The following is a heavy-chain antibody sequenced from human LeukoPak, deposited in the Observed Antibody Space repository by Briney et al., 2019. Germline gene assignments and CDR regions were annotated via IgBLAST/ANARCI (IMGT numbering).Heavy chain of an antibody. V-gene: IGHV4-30-2*01. Sequence: PSETLSLTCAVSGGSISSGGYSWSWIRQPPGKGLEWIGYIYHSGSTYYNPSLKSRVTISIDRSKNQFSLKLSSVTAADTAVYYCARGSRDGYNLPYFDYWGQGTLVTVSS. CDR3: ARGSRDGYNLPYFDY. CDR2: IYHSGST. CDR1: GGSISSGGYS. J-gene: IGHJ4*02. D-gene: IGHD5-24*01.